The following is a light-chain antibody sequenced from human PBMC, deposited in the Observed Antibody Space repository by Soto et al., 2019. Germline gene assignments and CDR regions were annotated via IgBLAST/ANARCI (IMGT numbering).Light chain of an antibody. CDR3: SSYTTSNTRQIV. V-gene: IGLV2-14*03. CDR2: DVS. Sequence: QSVLTQPASVSGSPGQSITISCTGTSSDVGGYNYVYWYQHHPGKAPKLLIYDVSNRPSGVSNRFSGSKSDNTASLTISGLQPEDEADYYCSSYTTSNTRQIVFGTGTKLTVL. CDR1: SSDVGGYNY. J-gene: IGLJ1*01.